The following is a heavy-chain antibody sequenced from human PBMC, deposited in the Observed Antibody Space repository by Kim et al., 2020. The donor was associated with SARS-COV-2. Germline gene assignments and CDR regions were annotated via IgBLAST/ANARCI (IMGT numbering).Heavy chain of an antibody. J-gene: IGHJ6*02. V-gene: IGHV3-74*01. CDR2: INSDGSST. D-gene: IGHD4-17*01. Sequence: GGSLRLSCAASGFTFSSYWMHWVRQAPGKGLVWVSRINSDGSSTSYADSVKGRFTISRDNAKNTLYLQMNSLRAEDTAVYYCASGSPQVMTTVTFYYYYYGMDVWGQGTTVTVSS. CDR3: ASGSPQVMTTVTFYYYYYGMDV. CDR1: GFTFSSYW.